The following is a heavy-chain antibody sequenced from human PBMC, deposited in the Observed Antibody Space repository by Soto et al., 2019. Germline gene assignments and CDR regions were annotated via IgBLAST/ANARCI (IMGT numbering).Heavy chain of an antibody. D-gene: IGHD3-10*01. Sequence: QVQLVESGGGVVQPGRSLRLSCAASGFTFSSYGMHWVRQAPGKGLEWVAVIWYDGSNKYYADSVKGRFTISRDNSKNKLYLQMNSLRAEDTAVYYCARDRLRVYYGSGSSHYWGQGTLVTVSS. CDR2: IWYDGSNK. CDR1: GFTFSSYG. J-gene: IGHJ4*02. V-gene: IGHV3-33*01. CDR3: ARDRLRVYYGSGSSHY.